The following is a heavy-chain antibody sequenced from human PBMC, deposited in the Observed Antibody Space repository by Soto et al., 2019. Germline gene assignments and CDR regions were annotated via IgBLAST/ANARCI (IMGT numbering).Heavy chain of an antibody. CDR3: SRFWYYYGMDV. Sequence: GGFLRLSCTASGFTFGDYAMTWFRQAPGKGLEWVGIIRSEAYGGTTEYAASVEGRFTISRDDSKSIAYLQMNSLKTEDTAMYYCSRFWYYYGMDVWGQGTTVTVSS. CDR1: GFTFGDYA. V-gene: IGHV3-49*03. CDR2: IRSEAYGGTT. J-gene: IGHJ6*02. D-gene: IGHD3-3*01.